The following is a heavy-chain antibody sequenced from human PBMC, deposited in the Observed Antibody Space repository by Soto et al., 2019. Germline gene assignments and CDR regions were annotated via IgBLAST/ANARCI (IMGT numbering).Heavy chain of an antibody. J-gene: IGHJ4*02. D-gene: IGHD5-18*01. CDR2: LYYSGST. CDR3: ARDSGYSYGFPFDY. CDR1: GGSISSTSYY. Sequence: PSETLSLTCTVSGGSISSTSYYWGWIRQPPGKGLEWIGSLYYSGSTNYNPSLKSRVTISVDTSKNQFSLKLSSVTAADTAVYYCARDSGYSYGFPFDYWGQGTLVTVSS. V-gene: IGHV4-39*07.